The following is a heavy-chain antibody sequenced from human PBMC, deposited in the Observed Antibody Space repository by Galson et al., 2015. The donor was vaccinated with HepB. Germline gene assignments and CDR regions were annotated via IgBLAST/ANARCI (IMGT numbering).Heavy chain of an antibody. V-gene: IGHV3-23*01. Sequence: SMRLSCAASGFTFSDYAMSWVRQAPGKGLEWVSGISGTGLNTYYADSVKGRFTVSRDNSKNSLSLQVNSLRVDDTAIYYCTTRFGRIEEVPSGYWGQGTLVTVSS. CDR3: TTRFGRIEEVPSGY. CDR1: GFTFSDYA. D-gene: IGHD3-22*01. J-gene: IGHJ4*02. CDR2: ISGTGLNT.